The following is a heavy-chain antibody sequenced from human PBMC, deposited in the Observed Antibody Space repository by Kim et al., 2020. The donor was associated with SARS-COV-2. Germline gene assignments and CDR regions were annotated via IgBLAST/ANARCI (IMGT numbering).Heavy chain of an antibody. Sequence: GGSLRPSCTASGFTFGDYAMSWVRQAPGKGLEWVGFIRSKAYGGTTEYAASVKGRFTISRDDSKSIAYLQMNSLKTEDTAVYYCTRDEQHYDFWSGYFDYYYYYMDVWGKGTTVTVSS. CDR3: TRDEQHYDFWSGYFDYYYYYMDV. CDR1: GFTFGDYA. CDR2: IRSKAYGGTT. J-gene: IGHJ6*03. V-gene: IGHV3-49*04. D-gene: IGHD3-3*01.